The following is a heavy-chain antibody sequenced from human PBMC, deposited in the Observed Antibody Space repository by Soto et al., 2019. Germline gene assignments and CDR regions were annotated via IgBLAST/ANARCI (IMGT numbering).Heavy chain of an antibody. V-gene: IGHV4-59*01. CDR2: IYLGGST. CDR3: ARDHPHSYGVYYFDY. J-gene: IGHJ4*02. Sequence: SETLSLTCSVSGASISSYYYTWIRQTPGKGLEWIGYIYLGGSTHYNPSLQSRVTISADTSKNQVSLKVNSVTAADTAVYYCARDHPHSYGVYYFDYWGQGTPVTV. CDR1: GASISSYY. D-gene: IGHD5-18*01.